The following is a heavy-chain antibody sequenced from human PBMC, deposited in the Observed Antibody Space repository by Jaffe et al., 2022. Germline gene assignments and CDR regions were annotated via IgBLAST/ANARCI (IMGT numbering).Heavy chain of an antibody. V-gene: IGHV1-69*01. D-gene: IGHD2-15*01. CDR1: GGTFSSYA. CDR3: ASLSYCSGGSCYYRPFLPEYFQH. Sequence: QVQLVQSGAEVKKPGSSVKVSCKASGGTFSSYAISWVRQAPGQGLEWMGGIIPIFGTANYAQKFQGRVTITADESTSTAYMELSSLRSEDTAVYYCASLSYCSGGSCYYRPFLPEYFQHWGQGTLVTVSS. CDR2: IIPIFGTA. J-gene: IGHJ1*01.